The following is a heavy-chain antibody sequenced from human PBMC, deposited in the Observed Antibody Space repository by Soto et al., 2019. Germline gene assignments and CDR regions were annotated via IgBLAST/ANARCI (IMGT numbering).Heavy chain of an antibody. Sequence: GXSVKVSCKASGYTFTSYGISWVRQAPGQGLEWMGWISAYNGNTNYAQKLQGRVTMTTDTATSTAYMELRSLRSDDTAVYYCARDLAVGLVDYWGQGTLVTVSS. CDR3: ARDLAVGLVDY. CDR2: ISAYNGNT. J-gene: IGHJ4*02. CDR1: GYTFTSYG. D-gene: IGHD6-19*01. V-gene: IGHV1-18*01.